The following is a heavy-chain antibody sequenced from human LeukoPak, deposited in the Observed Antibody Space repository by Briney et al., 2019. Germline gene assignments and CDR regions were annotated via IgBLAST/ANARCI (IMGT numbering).Heavy chain of an antibody. CDR2: INPNSGGT. J-gene: IGHJ5*02. V-gene: IGHV1-2*02. CDR1: GYTFTCYY. CDR3: ARVSRGPNRNWFDP. D-gene: IGHD2-15*01. Sequence: ASVKVSCKASGYTFTCYYMHWVRQAPGQGLEWMGWINPNSGGTNYAQKFQGRVTMTRDTSISTAYMELSRLRSDDTAVYYCARVSRGPNRNWFDPWGQGTLVTVSS.